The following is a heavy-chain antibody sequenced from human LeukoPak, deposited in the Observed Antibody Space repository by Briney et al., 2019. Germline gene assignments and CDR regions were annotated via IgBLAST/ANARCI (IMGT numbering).Heavy chain of an antibody. Sequence: GGSLRLSCAASGFTFSTYAMSWVRQAPGKGLQWVSTITDTGGLTYYPDSVKGRFTISRDNSKNTLYVQMNSLRAEDTTVYYCARAVTPYDAFDIWGQGTMVTVSP. CDR2: ITDTGGLT. V-gene: IGHV3-23*01. D-gene: IGHD4-17*01. J-gene: IGHJ3*02. CDR3: ARAVTPYDAFDI. CDR1: GFTFSTYA.